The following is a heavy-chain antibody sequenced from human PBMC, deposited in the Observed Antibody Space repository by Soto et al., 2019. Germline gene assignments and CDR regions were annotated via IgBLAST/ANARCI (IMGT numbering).Heavy chain of an antibody. V-gene: IGHV4-39*01. CDR3: ADVDDENWFDP. CDR1: GCSISSSSYY. J-gene: IGHJ5*02. CDR2: IYYSGST. D-gene: IGHD1-1*01. Sequence: SETLPLTCTVSGCSISSSSYYWGWIRQPPGKGLEWIGSIYYSGSTYYNPSLKSRVTISVDTSKNQFSLKLSSVTAADTAVYYCADVDDENWFDPWGQGTLVTVS.